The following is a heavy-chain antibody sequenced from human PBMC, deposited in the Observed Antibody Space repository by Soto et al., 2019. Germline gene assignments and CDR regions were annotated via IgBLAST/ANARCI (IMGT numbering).Heavy chain of an antibody. CDR3: ARHNDALEFPKQ. J-gene: IGHJ4*02. CDR2: VCYRGST. V-gene: IGHV4-39*01. CDR1: GDSISIVSFC. Sequence: QLQLQESGPGLVKPSETLSLTCIVSGDSISIVSFCWGWIRQPPGKGLEWIGSVCYRGSTYYNPSLKSRVTISVDTSTNHFSLKLKLSSVTAADTAVYYCARHNDALEFPKQWGQGTLVTVSS. D-gene: IGHD3-3*01.